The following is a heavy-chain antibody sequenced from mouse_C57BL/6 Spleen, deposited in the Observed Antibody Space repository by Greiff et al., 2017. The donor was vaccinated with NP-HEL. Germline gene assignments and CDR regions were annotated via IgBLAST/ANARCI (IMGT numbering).Heavy chain of an antibody. J-gene: IGHJ3*01. CDR2: INPSNGGT. CDR1: GYTFTSYW. Sequence: QVQLQQPGTELVKPGASVKLSCTASGYTFTSYWMHWVKQRPGQGLEWIGKINPSNGGTNYNEKFKSKATLTVDKSSSTAYMQLSSLTSEDSAVYYCARGGFYSNYVAWFAYWGQGTLVTVSA. D-gene: IGHD2-5*01. V-gene: IGHV1-53*01. CDR3: ARGGFYSNYVAWFAY.